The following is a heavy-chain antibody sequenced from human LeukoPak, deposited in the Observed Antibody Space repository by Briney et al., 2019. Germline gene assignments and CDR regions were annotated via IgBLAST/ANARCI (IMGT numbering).Heavy chain of an antibody. CDR1: NGSISSYY. CDR2: VFFSGNT. Sequence: SETLSLTCSISNGSISSYYWSWIRQPPGKGLEWIGYVFFSGNTKYNPSLKSRVTISLDMSKNQFSVELNSVTAADTAVYYCAWRYNSGWFFDYWGQGILVTVSS. V-gene: IGHV4-59*01. D-gene: IGHD6-13*01. J-gene: IGHJ4*02. CDR3: AWRYNSGWFFDY.